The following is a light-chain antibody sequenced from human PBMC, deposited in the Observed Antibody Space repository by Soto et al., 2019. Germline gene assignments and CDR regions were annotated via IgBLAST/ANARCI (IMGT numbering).Light chain of an antibody. V-gene: IGLV8-61*01. CDR1: SGSVSTSYY. Sequence: QTVVTQEPSFSVSPGGTVTLTCGLSSGSVSTSYYPSWYQQTPGQAPRTLIYSTNTRSSGVPDRFSGSILGNKAALTITGAQADDESDYYCVLYIGSGIRVFGGGTKVT. CDR2: STN. CDR3: VLYIGSGIRV. J-gene: IGLJ3*02.